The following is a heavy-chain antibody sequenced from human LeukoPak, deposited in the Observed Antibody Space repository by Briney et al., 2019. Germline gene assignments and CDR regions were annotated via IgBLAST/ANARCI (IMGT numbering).Heavy chain of an antibody. CDR1: GFTASSNY. Sequence: GGSLRLSCAASGFTASSNYMSWVRQAPGKGLEWVSVIYSGGSTYYADSVKGRFTISRDNSKNTLYLQMNSLRAEDTAVYYCAKESWDSNDYWGQGTLVTVSS. V-gene: IGHV3-66*01. CDR3: AKESWDSNDY. CDR2: IYSGGST. J-gene: IGHJ4*02. D-gene: IGHD4-11*01.